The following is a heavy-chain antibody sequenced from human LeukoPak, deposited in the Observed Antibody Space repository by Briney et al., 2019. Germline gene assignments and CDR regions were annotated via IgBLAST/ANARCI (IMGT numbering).Heavy chain of an antibody. CDR2: ISYDGSNK. D-gene: IGHD3-10*01. CDR3: ARGLGLHFDY. CDR1: GFTFSSYA. Sequence: GSLRLSCAASGFTFSSYAMSWVRQAPGKGLEWVAVISYDGSNKYYADSVKGRFTISRDTAKNTLYLQMNSLRAEDTAVYYCARGLGLHFDYWGQGTLVTVSS. V-gene: IGHV3-30*03. J-gene: IGHJ4*02.